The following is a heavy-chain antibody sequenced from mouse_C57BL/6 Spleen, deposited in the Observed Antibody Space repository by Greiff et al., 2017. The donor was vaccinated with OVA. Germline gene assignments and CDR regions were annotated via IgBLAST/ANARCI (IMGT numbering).Heavy chain of an antibody. V-gene: IGHV1-64*01. CDR3: ARATTTVVATDAY. J-gene: IGHJ3*01. Sequence: QVQLQQPGAELVKPGASVKLSCKASGYTFTSYWMHWVKQRPGQGLEWIGMIHPNSGSTNYNEKFKSKATLTVDKSSSTAYMQLSSLTSEDSAVYYCARATTTVVATDAYWGQGTLVTVSA. CDR2: IHPNSGST. D-gene: IGHD1-1*01. CDR1: GYTFTSYW.